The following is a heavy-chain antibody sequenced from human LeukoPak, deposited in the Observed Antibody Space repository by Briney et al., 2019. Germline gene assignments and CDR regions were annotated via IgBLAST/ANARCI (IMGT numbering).Heavy chain of an antibody. CDR3: ARGGGQSQGFDY. J-gene: IGHJ4*02. CDR1: GGSISSYY. D-gene: IGHD6-19*01. Sequence: SETLSLTCTVSGGSISSYYWSWIRQPPGKGLEWIGYIYYSGSTYYNPSLKSRVTISVDTSKNQFSLKLSSVTAADTAVYYCARGGGQSQGFDYWGQGTLVTVSS. V-gene: IGHV4-59*12. CDR2: IYYSGST.